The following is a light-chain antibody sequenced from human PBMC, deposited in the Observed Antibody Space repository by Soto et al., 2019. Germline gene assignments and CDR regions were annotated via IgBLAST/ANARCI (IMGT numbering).Light chain of an antibody. J-gene: IGKJ2*01. CDR2: GPS. CDR1: QSVSSSY. V-gene: IGKV3-20*01. CDR3: QQYGSSPPYT. Sequence: EIVLTQSPGTLSLSPRERATLSCRASQSVSSSYLAWYQQKPGQAPRLLIYGPSSRATGIPDRFSGSGSGTDFTLTISRLEPEDFAVYYCQQYGSSPPYTFGQGTKLEIK.